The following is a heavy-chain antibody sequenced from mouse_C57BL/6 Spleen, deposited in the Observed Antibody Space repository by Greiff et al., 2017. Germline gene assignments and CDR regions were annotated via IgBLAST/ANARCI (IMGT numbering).Heavy chain of an antibody. CDR2: ISDGGSYT. CDR3: ARDKGAYQNAMDY. D-gene: IGHD2-10*01. CDR1: GFTFSSYA. V-gene: IGHV5-4*01. J-gene: IGHJ4*01. Sequence: DVKLVESGGGLVKPGGSLKLSCAASGFTFSSYAMSWVRQTPEKRLEWVATISDGGSYTYYPDNVKGRFTISRDNAKNNLYLQMSHLKSEDTAMYDCARDKGAYQNAMDYWGQGTSVTVSS.